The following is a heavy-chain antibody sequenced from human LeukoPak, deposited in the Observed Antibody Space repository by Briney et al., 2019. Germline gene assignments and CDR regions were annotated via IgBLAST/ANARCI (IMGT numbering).Heavy chain of an antibody. CDR3: ANSLVPDGIDY. V-gene: IGHV3-23*01. Sequence: GGSLRLSCAASGFTFSSYGMTWVRQAPGKGLEWVSLISLSDSIFYADSVKGRFTISRDNSKSTVHLQMDGLRAEDTAVYYCANSLVPDGIDYWGQGTLVTVSS. CDR2: ISLSDSI. J-gene: IGHJ4*02. CDR1: GFTFSSYG.